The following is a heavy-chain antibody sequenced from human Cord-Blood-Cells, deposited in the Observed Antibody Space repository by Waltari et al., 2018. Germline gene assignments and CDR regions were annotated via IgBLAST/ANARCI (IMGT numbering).Heavy chain of an antibody. J-gene: IGHJ6*03. D-gene: IGHD5-18*01. Sequence: QVQLQQWGAGLLKPSATLSLTCAVYGGPFSGYYRSSNRQPPGKGLEWIGEINPSGSTNYNPSLKSRVTISVDTSKNQFSLKLSSVTAADTAVYYCARGVDTRYYYMDVWGKGTTVTVSS. CDR3: ARGVDTRYYYMDV. CDR2: INPSGST. CDR1: GGPFSGYY. V-gene: IGHV4-34*01.